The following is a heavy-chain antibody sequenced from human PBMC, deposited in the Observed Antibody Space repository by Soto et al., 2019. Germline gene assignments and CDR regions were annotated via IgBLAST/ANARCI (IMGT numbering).Heavy chain of an antibody. CDR1: GGTFSSCG. Sequence: VSCKASGGTFSSCGLSWVRQAPGQGLEWMGGIIPIFGTANYAQKFQGRVTITADESTSTAYMELSSLRSEDTAVYYCARDIYYYGSGRYHPQPGEYYGMDVWGQGTTDTVSS. CDR3: ARDIYYYGSGRYHPQPGEYYGMDV. J-gene: IGHJ6*02. D-gene: IGHD3-10*01. V-gene: IGHV1-69*01. CDR2: IIPIFGTA.